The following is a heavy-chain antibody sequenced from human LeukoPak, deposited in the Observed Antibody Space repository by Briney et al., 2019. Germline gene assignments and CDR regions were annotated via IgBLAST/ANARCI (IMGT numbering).Heavy chain of an antibody. CDR3: ADGGHYDILTGPKQFDY. Sequence: GGSLRLSCAASGFTFSSYGMHWVRQAPGKGLEWVAVISYDGSNKYYADSVKGRFTISRDNSKNTLYLQMNSLRAEDTAVYYCADGGHYDILTGPKQFDYWGQGTLVTVSS. V-gene: IGHV3-30*03. CDR2: ISYDGSNK. CDR1: GFTFSSYG. D-gene: IGHD3-9*01. J-gene: IGHJ4*02.